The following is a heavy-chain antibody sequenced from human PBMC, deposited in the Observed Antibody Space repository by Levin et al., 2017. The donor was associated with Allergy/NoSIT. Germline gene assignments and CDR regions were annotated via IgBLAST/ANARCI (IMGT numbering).Heavy chain of an antibody. Sequence: GESLKISCKASGYTFTSYYMHWVRQAPGQGLEWMGIINPSGGSTSYAQKFQGRVTMTRDTSTSTVYMELRSLRSEDTAVYYCAGDYDILTGYQFDAFDIWGQGTMVTVSS. V-gene: IGHV1-46*01. CDR2: INPSGGST. CDR1: GYTFTSYY. CDR3: AGDYDILTGYQFDAFDI. D-gene: IGHD3-9*01. J-gene: IGHJ3*02.